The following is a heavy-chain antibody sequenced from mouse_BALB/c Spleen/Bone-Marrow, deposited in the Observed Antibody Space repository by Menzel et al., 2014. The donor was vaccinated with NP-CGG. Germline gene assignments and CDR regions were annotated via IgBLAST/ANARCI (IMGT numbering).Heavy chain of an antibody. CDR3: ARGVNYNYAYFDY. CDR2: IYPTTGYT. CDR1: GYTFTSYT. D-gene: IGHD1-1*01. J-gene: IGHJ2*01. V-gene: IGHV1-4*01. Sequence: VQLQQSGAELARPGASVKMSCKASGYTFTSYTMHWVKQRPGQGLEWIGYIYPTTGYTNYNQTFKDKASMTADKSSSTTYMQLNSLTSEYSAVYYCARGVNYNYAYFDYWGQGTTLTVSS.